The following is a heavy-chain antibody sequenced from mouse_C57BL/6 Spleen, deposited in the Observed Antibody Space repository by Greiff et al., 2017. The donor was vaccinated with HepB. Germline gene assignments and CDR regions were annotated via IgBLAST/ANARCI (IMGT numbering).Heavy chain of an antibody. V-gene: IGHV1-15*01. CDR2: IDPETGGT. Sequence: VKLMESGAELVRPGASVTLSCKASGYTFTDYEMHWVKQTPVHGLEWIGAIDPETGGTAYNQKFKGKAILTADKSSSTAYMELRSLTSEDSAVYYCTRNLLGFAYWGQGTLVTVSA. CDR3: TRNLLGFAY. D-gene: IGHD1-1*01. CDR1: GYTFTDYE. J-gene: IGHJ3*01.